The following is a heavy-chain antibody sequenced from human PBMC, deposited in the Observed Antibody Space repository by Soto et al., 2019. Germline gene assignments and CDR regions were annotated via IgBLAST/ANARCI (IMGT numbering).Heavy chain of an antibody. D-gene: IGHD6-6*01. Sequence: SQTLSLTCTGSGGSISTYYWSWIRQPPGKGLEWIGYIYYSGSTNYNPSLKSRVTISVDTSKNQFSLKLSSVTAADTAVYYCARDQPIYLVYSSSPRGYCYYGIDVSGQGTTGTVSS. V-gene: IGHV4-59*01. CDR1: GGSISTYY. J-gene: IGHJ6*02. CDR2: IYYSGST. CDR3: ARDQPIYLVYSSSPRGYCYYGIDV.